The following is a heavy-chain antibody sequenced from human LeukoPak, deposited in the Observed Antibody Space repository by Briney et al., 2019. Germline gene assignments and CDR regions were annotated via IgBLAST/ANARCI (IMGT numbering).Heavy chain of an antibody. CDR3: AKILAAAGTGFDY. D-gene: IGHD6-13*01. Sequence: PGGSLRLSCAASGFTFSSYAMSWVRQAPGKGLEWVSAISGSGGSTYYADSVKGRFTISRDNSKNTLYLQMNSLRAEDTAVYYRAKILAAAGTGFDYWGQGTLVTVSS. V-gene: IGHV3-23*01. CDR1: GFTFSSYA. CDR2: ISGSGGST. J-gene: IGHJ4*02.